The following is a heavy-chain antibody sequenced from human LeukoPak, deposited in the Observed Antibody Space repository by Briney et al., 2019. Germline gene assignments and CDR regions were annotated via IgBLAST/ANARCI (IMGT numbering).Heavy chain of an antibody. Sequence: SAKVSCKASGGTFSNYAISWVRQAPGQGLEWMGGIIPIFGRANYAQKFQGRVTITADESTSTAYMELSSLRSEDTAVYYCARTPSVVVTASPWLGWFDPWGQGTLVTVSS. D-gene: IGHD2-21*02. CDR1: GGTFSNYA. V-gene: IGHV1-69*01. J-gene: IGHJ5*02. CDR3: ARTPSVVVTASPWLGWFDP. CDR2: IIPIFGRA.